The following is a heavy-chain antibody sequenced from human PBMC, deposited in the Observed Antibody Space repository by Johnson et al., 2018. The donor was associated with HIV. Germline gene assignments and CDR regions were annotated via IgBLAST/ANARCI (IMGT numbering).Heavy chain of an antibody. Sequence: VLLLESGGGLVQPGGSLRLSCAASGLTFSSYAMSWVRQAPGKGLEWVSSISGSGGSTYYADSVKGRFTISRDNSKNTLCLQMNSLRAEDTAVYYCAKDEPPLTKSIVVVVAAAYGAFDIWGQGTMVTVSS. V-gene: IGHV3-23*01. CDR2: ISGSGGST. D-gene: IGHD2-15*01. J-gene: IGHJ3*02. CDR3: AKDEPPLTKSIVVVVAAAYGAFDI. CDR1: GLTFSSYA.